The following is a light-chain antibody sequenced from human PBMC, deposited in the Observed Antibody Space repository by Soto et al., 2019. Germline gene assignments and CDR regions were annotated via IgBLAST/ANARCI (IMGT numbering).Light chain of an antibody. CDR3: SSYTRSSTRV. Sequence: QSALTQPASVSGSPGHSIAISCTGTSSDVGGYNYVSWYQQHPGKAPKIMIYDVSNRPSGGSNRFSGSRSGNTASLTISGLQADEEAAYYCSSYTRSSTRVFGTGTKLTVL. V-gene: IGLV2-14*03. CDR2: DVS. CDR1: SSDVGGYNY. J-gene: IGLJ1*01.